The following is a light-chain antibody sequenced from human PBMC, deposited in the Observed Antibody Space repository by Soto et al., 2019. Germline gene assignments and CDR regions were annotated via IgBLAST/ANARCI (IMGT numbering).Light chain of an antibody. CDR3: QQTTSFPLT. CDR1: QGISSW. V-gene: IGKV1-12*01. J-gene: IGKJ4*01. CDR2: AAS. Sequence: DIQMTQSPSFVSASVGDRATITCRASQGISSWLTWYQHKPERAPKLLIHAASSLESGVPSRFRGSGSGTDFTLTISSLQPEDFATDYCQQTTSFPLTFGGGPKVEIK.